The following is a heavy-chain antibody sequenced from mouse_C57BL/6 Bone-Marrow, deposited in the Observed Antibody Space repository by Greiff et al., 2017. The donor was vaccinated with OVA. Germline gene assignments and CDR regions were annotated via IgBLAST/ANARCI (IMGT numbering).Heavy chain of an antibody. CDR1: GYTFTSYW. CDR2: IDPSDSYT. CDR3: TRGMVYYGYYYAMDD. D-gene: IGHD2-2*01. J-gene: IGHJ4*01. Sequence: QVQLQQSGAELVKPGASVKLSCKASGYTFTSYWMQWVKQRPGQGLEWIGEIDPSDSYTNCHQKFNGKATLTVDTSSSTAYMQLSSLTSEDSAVYYCTRGMVYYGYYYAMDDWGQGTSVTVSS. V-gene: IGHV1-50*01.